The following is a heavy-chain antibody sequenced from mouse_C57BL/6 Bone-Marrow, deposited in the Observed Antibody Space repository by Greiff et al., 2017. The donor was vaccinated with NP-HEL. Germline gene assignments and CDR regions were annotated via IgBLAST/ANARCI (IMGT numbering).Heavy chain of an antibody. CDR2: IDPSDSYT. CDR3: AREGLTGTYY. V-gene: IGHV1-69*01. J-gene: IGHJ2*01. Sequence: QVQLQQPGAELVMPGASVKLSCKASGYTFTSYWMHWVKQRPGQGLEWIGEIDPSDSYTTYNQKFKGKSTLTVDKSSSTAYMQLSSLTSEDSAVYYCAREGLTGTYYWGQGTTLTVSS. CDR1: GYTFTSYW. D-gene: IGHD4-1*01.